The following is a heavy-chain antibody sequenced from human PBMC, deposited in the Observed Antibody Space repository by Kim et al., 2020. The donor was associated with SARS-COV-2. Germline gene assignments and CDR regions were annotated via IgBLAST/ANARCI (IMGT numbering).Heavy chain of an antibody. CDR1: GFTFDDYT. CDR3: AKASYCGGDCYFDY. D-gene: IGHD2-21*02. J-gene: IGHJ4*02. Sequence: GGSLRLSCAASGFTFDDYTMHWVRQAPGKGLEWVSLISWDGGSTYYADSVKGRFTISRDNSKNSLYLQMNSLRTEDTALYYCAKASYCGGDCYFDYWGQGTLVTVSS. V-gene: IGHV3-43*01. CDR2: ISWDGGST.